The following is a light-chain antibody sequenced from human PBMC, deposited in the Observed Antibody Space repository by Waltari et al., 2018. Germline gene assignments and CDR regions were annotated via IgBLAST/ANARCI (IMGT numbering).Light chain of an antibody. CDR2: WAS. V-gene: IGKV4-1*01. CDR1: QSVLYSSNNKNY. CDR3: HQYYNIPFT. Sequence: DIVMTQSPDSLAVSLGERATINCKSSQSVLYSSNNKNYLAWYQQKPGQPPKLLIYWASTRESGVPDRRSGSGSGTEFTLTISSLQAEDVAVYYCHQYYNIPFTFGPGTKVDIK. J-gene: IGKJ3*01.